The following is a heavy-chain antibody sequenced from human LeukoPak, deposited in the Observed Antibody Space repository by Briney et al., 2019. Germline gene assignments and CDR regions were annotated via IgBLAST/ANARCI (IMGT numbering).Heavy chain of an antibody. J-gene: IGHJ4*02. Sequence: SQTLSLTCTVSGGSISSGGYYWSWIRQHPGKGLEWIGYIHYSGSTYYNPSLKSRVTISVDTSKNQFSLKLSSVTAADTAVYHCARGKNRTFFDYWGQGTLVTVSS. D-gene: IGHD3-16*01. CDR2: IHYSGST. V-gene: IGHV4-30-4*08. CDR1: GGSISSGGYY. CDR3: ARGKNRTFFDY.